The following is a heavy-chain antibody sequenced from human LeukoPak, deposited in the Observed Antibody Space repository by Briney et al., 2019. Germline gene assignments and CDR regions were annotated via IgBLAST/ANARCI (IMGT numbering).Heavy chain of an antibody. CDR1: GFTFSSYA. V-gene: IGHV3-23*01. CDR3: AKTRGYCSGGSCYEDY. CDR2: ISGSGNRT. Sequence: LPGGSLRLSCAASGFTFSSYAMSWVRQAPGKGLEWVSAISGSGNRTCYADCVKGRFTISRDSSKNTLYLQMNSLRAEDTAVYYCAKTRGYCSGGSCYEDYWGQGTLVTVSS. D-gene: IGHD2-15*01. J-gene: IGHJ4*02.